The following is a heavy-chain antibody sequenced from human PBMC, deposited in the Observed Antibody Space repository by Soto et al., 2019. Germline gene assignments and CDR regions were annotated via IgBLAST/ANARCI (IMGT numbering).Heavy chain of an antibody. V-gene: IGHV3-23*01. J-gene: IGHJ4*02. CDR2: ISGSDGST. CDR1: GFTFSSHA. Sequence: EVQLLESGGGLVRPGGSLRLTCAASGFTFSSHAMNWIRQAPGEGLEWISAISGSDGSTYYADSVKGRFTISRDNSKNTLFLQRNSLGAEDTAVYYCARATGYSSGWYDYWGQGTLVTVSS. CDR3: ARATGYSSGWYDY. D-gene: IGHD6-19*01.